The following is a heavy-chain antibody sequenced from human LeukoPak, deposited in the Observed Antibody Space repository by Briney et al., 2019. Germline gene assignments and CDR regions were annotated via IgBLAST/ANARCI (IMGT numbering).Heavy chain of an antibody. Sequence: SQTLSLTCAISGDSVSSKSAAWNWIRQSPSRGLVWLGRTYYRSKWYNDYAVSVKSRITINPDTSKNQFSLQLNSVTPEDTAVYYCAREPFIAVAEYYFDYWGQGTLVTVSS. D-gene: IGHD6-19*01. CDR1: GDSVSSKSAA. J-gene: IGHJ4*02. CDR2: TYYRSKWYN. CDR3: AREPFIAVAEYYFDY. V-gene: IGHV6-1*01.